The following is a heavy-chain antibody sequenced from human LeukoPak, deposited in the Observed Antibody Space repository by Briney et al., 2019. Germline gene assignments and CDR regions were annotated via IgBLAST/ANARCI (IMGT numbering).Heavy chain of an antibody. Sequence: PGGSLRLSCTASGFTFTTYAMHWVRQAPGKGLEWVSAISGSGGSTYYADSVKGRFTISRDNSKNTLYLQMNSLRAEDTAVYYCAKGLYYDILTGPPDAFDIWGQGTMVTVSS. CDR1: GFTFTTYA. D-gene: IGHD3-9*01. V-gene: IGHV3-23*01. J-gene: IGHJ3*02. CDR2: ISGSGGST. CDR3: AKGLYYDILTGPPDAFDI.